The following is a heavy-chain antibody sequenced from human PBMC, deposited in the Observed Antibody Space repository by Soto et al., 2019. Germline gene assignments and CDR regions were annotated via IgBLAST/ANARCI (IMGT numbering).Heavy chain of an antibody. Sequence: PGGSLRLSCAASGFTVSSNYMTWVRQAPGKGLEWVSVLYSDGRTVYADSAKGRFTISRDISKNTVYLQMNSLRAEDTAVYYCARESSDSSGYYQIDYWGQGTLVTVSS. V-gene: IGHV3-53*01. D-gene: IGHD3-22*01. CDR2: LYSDGRT. CDR1: GFTVSSNY. CDR3: ARESSDSSGYYQIDY. J-gene: IGHJ4*02.